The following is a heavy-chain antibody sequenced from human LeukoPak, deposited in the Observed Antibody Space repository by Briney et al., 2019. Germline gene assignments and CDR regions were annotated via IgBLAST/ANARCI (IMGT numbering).Heavy chain of an antibody. CDR2: IYYSGST. J-gene: IGHJ4*02. D-gene: IGHD3-22*01. V-gene: IGHV4-59*01. CDR3: ATLRDYDSSGYTTGYFDY. Sequence: PSETLSLTCTVSGGSISSYYWSWLRQPPGKGLEWIGYIYYSGSTNYNPSLKSRVTISVDTSKNQFSLKLSSVTAADTAVYYCATLRDYDSSGYTTGYFDYWGQGTLVTVSS. CDR1: GGSISSYY.